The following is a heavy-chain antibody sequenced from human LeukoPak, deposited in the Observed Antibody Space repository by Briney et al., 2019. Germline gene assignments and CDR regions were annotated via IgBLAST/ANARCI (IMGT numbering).Heavy chain of an antibody. D-gene: IGHD4-23*01. V-gene: IGHV3-23*01. CDR2: ISDGGDGT. CDR1: GFDLWRYA. CDR3: VRVNYGGNSGYHFDF. J-gene: IGHJ4*02. Sequence: GGSLRLSCAASGFDLWRYAMSWVRLTPGKGLEWVADISDGGDGTHYADSVQGRFTISRDNSKNTVFLQMVSLRAHDTAFYCCVRVNYGGNSGYHFDFWGQGTLVTVSS.